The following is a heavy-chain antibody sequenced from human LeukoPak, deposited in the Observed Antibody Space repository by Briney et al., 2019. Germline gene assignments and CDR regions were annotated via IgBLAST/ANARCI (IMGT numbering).Heavy chain of an antibody. D-gene: IGHD3-9*01. V-gene: IGHV2-5*02. CDR2: IYWDDDK. J-gene: IGHJ3*02. CDR1: GFSLSTSGVG. CDR3: AHRKKDYDILTGYSPWDDAFDI. Sequence: ESGPTLVKPTQTLTLTCTFSGFSLSTSGVGVGWIRQPPGKALEWLTVIYWDDDKRYSPSLKSRLTITKDTSKNQVVLTMTNMDPVDTATYYCAHRKKDYDILTGYSPWDDAFDIWGQGTMVTVSS.